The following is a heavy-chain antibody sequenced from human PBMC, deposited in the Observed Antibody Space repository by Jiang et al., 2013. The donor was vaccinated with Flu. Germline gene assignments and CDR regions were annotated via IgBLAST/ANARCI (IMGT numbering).Heavy chain of an antibody. CDR2: IWYDGSNK. Sequence: QLVESGGGVVQPGRSLRLSCAASGFTFSSYGMHWVRQAPGKGLEWVAVIWYDGSNKYYADSVKGRFTISRDNSKNTLYLQMNSLRAEDTAVYYCARDLARGAHFDYWGQGTLVTVSS. V-gene: IGHV3-33*01. J-gene: IGHJ4*02. CDR1: GFTFSSYG. D-gene: IGHD3-10*01. CDR3: ARDLARGAHFDY.